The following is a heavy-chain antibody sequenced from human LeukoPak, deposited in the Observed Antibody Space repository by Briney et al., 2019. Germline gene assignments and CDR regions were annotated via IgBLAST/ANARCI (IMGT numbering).Heavy chain of an antibody. J-gene: IGHJ6*03. D-gene: IGHD3-10*01. Sequence: ASVKVSCKASGYTFTSYGISWVRQAPGQGLEWMGWISAYNGNTNYAQKLQGRVTMTTDTSTSTAYMELRSLRSDDTAVYYCARGPLGVRGVITYYYYYYMDVWGKGTTVTVSS. V-gene: IGHV1-18*01. CDR3: ARGPLGVRGVITYYYYYYMDV. CDR2: ISAYNGNT. CDR1: GYTFTSYG.